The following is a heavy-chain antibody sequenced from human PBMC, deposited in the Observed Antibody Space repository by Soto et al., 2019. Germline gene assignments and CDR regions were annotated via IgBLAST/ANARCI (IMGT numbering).Heavy chain of an antibody. CDR2: INHSGST. D-gene: IGHD6-19*01. V-gene: IGHV4-34*01. CDR1: GESFSGYY. CDR3: ARGPGWTASSAPFDY. J-gene: IGHJ4*02. Sequence: QVQLQQWGAGLLKPSETLSLTCAVYGESFSGYYWSWIRQPPGKGLEWIGEINHSGSTKYILSLKSRVTISVDTSKNQFSLKLRSVTAADTAVYYCARGPGWTASSAPFDYWGQGTLVTVSS.